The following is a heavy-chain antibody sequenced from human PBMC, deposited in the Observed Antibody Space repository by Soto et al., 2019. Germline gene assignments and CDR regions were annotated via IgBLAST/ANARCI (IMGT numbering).Heavy chain of an antibody. D-gene: IGHD3-22*01. J-gene: IGHJ6*02. CDR2: IIPILGTA. V-gene: IGHV1-69*01. CDR3: ARDNYYDVREEDYGMDV. Sequence: QVQLVQSGAEVKKPGSSVKVSCKASGGTFSSYAISWVRQAPGQGLEWMGGIIPILGTANYAQKFQGRVTITADESTSTAYMELSSLRSEDTAVYYCARDNYYDVREEDYGMDVWGQGTTVTVSS. CDR1: GGTFSSYA.